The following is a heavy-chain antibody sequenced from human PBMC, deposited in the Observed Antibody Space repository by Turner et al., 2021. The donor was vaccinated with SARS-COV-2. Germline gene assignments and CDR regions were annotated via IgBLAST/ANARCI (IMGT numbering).Heavy chain of an antibody. Sequence: QVQLQQWGAGLLKPSETLSLTCGVYGGSFSGYYWSWIRQPPGKGLEWIGEINHSGSTNYNPSLKSRVTISVDTSKNQFSLKLSSVTAADTAVYYCARGYYNAAYSSGWYVYNAEYFQQWGQGTLVTVSS. CDR1: GGSFSGYY. V-gene: IGHV4-34*01. D-gene: IGHD6-19*01. CDR3: ARGYYNAAYSSGWYVYNAEYFQQ. CDR2: INHSGST. J-gene: IGHJ1*01.